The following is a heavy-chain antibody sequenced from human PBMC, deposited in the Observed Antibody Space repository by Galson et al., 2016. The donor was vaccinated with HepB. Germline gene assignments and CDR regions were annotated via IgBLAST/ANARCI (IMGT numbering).Heavy chain of an antibody. CDR3: AAGLQFYLYYGMDV. V-gene: IGHV1-3*01. Sequence: SVKVSCKASGYSFTSYIMHWVRQAPGQSLEWMGWINGGNGNTEYSQNFQGRVSITRDTSASTAYMEVSSLRSEDTAVYYCAAGLQFYLYYGMDVWGQGTTVIVPS. J-gene: IGHJ6*02. D-gene: IGHD4-11*01. CDR1: GYSFTSYI. CDR2: INGGNGNT.